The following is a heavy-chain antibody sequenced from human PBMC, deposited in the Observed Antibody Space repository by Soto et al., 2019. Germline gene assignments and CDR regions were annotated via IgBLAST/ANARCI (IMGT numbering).Heavy chain of an antibody. CDR1: SGSISSSNW. V-gene: IGHV4-4*02. D-gene: IGHD3-3*01. Sequence: QVQLQESGPGLVKPSGTLSLTCAVSSGSISSSNWWSWVRQPPGKGLEWIGEIYHSGSTNYNPSLKSRVTISVDKSKNQFSLKLSSVTAADTAVYYCASRTTPDPFFGVAPVYFDYWGQGTLVTVSS. CDR3: ASRTTPDPFFGVAPVYFDY. CDR2: IYHSGST. J-gene: IGHJ4*02.